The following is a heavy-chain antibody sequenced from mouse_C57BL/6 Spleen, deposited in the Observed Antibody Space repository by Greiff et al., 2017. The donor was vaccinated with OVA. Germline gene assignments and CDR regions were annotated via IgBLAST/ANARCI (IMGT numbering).Heavy chain of an antibody. D-gene: IGHD1-1*01. CDR3: ARSRYYGSSYRYYAMDY. V-gene: IGHV14-2*01. CDR2: IDPEDGET. CDR1: GFNIKDYY. J-gene: IGHJ4*01. Sequence: VQLKESGAELVKPGASVKLSCTASGFNIKDYYMHWVKQRTEQGLEWIGRIDPEDGETKYAPKFQGKATITADTSSNTAYLQLSSLTSEDTAVYYCARSRYYGSSYRYYAMDYWGQGTSVTVSS.